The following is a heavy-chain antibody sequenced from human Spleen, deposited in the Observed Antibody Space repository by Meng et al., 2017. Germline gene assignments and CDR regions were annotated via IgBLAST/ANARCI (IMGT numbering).Heavy chain of an antibody. CDR1: GLTFTAYY. CDR3: ARGGVEGYFDY. V-gene: IGHV1-2*06. CDR2: INPNSGAT. D-gene: IGHD3-10*01. J-gene: IGHJ4*02. Sequence: ASVKVSCKASGLTFTAYYLHWVRQAPGQGLEWMGRINPNSGATNYAQKFQGRVTMTRDTSINTAYVEVSSLRSDDTAVYYCARGGVEGYFDYWGQGKLVTVSS.